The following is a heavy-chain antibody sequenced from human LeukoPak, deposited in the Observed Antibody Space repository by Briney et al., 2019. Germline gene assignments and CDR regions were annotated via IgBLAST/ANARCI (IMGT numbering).Heavy chain of an antibody. J-gene: IGHJ5*02. CDR1: GFTFSSYA. D-gene: IGHD6-6*01. CDR2: ISYDGSNK. CDR3: ARGREYSSSSRTGEWFDP. Sequence: GGSLRLSCAASGFTFSSYAMHWVRQAPGKGLEWVAVISYDGSNKYYADSVKGRFTISRDNSKNTLYLQMNSLRAEDTAVYYCARGREYSSSSRTGEWFDPWGQGTLVTVSS. V-gene: IGHV3-30-3*01.